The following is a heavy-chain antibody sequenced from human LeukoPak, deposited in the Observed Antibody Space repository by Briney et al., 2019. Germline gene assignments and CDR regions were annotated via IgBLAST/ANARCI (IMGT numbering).Heavy chain of an antibody. CDR2: IYYSGST. J-gene: IGHJ4*02. D-gene: IGHD3-10*01. Sequence: SETLSLTCTVSGGSISSSSYYWGWIRQPPGKGLEGIGSIYYSGSTYYNPSLKSRVTISVDTSKNQFSLKLSSVTAADTAVYYCASRNPVGYYGSGSYLIDYWGQGTLVTVSS. CDR3: ASRNPVGYYGSGSYLIDY. V-gene: IGHV4-39*01. CDR1: GGSISSSSYY.